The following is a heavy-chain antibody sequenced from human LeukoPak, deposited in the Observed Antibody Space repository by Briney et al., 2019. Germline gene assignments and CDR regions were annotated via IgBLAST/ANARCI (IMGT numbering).Heavy chain of an antibody. CDR1: GFTVSSNS. V-gene: IGHV3-66*01. Sequence: GGSLRLSCADSGFTVSSNSMSWVRQAPGKGLEWVSIIYSGGNTFHAGYVKARFSISRDESTDTVYLQMNSLRVEDTAVYYCARGSEYFHHWGQGTLVTVSS. CDR2: IYSGGNT. J-gene: IGHJ1*01. CDR3: ARGSEYFHH.